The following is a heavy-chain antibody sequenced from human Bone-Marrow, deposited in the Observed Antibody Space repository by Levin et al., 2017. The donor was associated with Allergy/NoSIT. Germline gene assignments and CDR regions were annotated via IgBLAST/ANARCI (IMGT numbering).Heavy chain of an antibody. J-gene: IGHJ4*02. D-gene: IGHD3-22*01. Sequence: ASVKVSCKASGYTFNDYGINWVRQAPGQGLEWMGWISAYNGYTKYAENFQDRVILTTDTSTSTANMQLRGLTSDDTAVYYCARLSARGDGSDGYCETPGFDYWGQGALVTVSS. CDR3: ARLSARGDGSDGYCETPGFDY. V-gene: IGHV1-18*04. CDR2: ISAYNGYT. CDR1: GYTFNDYG.